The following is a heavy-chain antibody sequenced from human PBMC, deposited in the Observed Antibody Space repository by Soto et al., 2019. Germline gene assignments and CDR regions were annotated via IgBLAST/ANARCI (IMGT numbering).Heavy chain of an antibody. V-gene: IGHV2-5*01. CDR2: IYWNDDK. D-gene: IGHD6-19*01. Sequence: GPTLVNPTQTLTLYCIFSGFSLSTSGVGVGWIRQPPGKALEWLALIYWNDDKRYSPSRKSRLTITKDTSKNQVVLTMTNMDPVDTATYYCAHRGIAVAGTRRWAEYFQHWGQGTLVTVSS. CDR3: AHRGIAVAGTRRWAEYFQH. CDR1: GFSLSTSGVG. J-gene: IGHJ1*01.